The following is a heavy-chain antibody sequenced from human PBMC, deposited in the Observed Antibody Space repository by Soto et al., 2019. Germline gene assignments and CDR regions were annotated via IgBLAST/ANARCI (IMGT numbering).Heavy chain of an antibody. CDR2: IYSGGST. Sequence: EVQLVESGGGLVQPGGSLRLSGAASGFTVSNNSMSWVRQAPGRGLEWVSVIYSGGSTYYADSVKGRFTISRDSSKNTLYLQMNSLRAEDTAVYYCAKSNPDYSSSDFDDWGQGTLVTVSS. CDR1: GFTVSNNS. D-gene: IGHD6-6*01. J-gene: IGHJ4*02. CDR3: AKSNPDYSSSDFDD. V-gene: IGHV3-66*01.